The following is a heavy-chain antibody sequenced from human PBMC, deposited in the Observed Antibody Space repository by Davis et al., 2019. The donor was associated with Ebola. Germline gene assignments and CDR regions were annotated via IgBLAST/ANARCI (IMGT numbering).Heavy chain of an antibody. D-gene: IGHD1-26*01. CDR1: GYTFTSYD. CDR3: ARRIVGATLDP. Sequence: ASVKVSCKASGYTFTSYDISWVRQAPGQGLEWMGWISAYNGNTNYAQKLQGRVTMTTDTSTSTVYMELSSLRSEDTAVYYCARRIVGATLDPWGQGTLVTVSS. J-gene: IGHJ5*02. CDR2: ISAYNGNT. V-gene: IGHV1-18*01.